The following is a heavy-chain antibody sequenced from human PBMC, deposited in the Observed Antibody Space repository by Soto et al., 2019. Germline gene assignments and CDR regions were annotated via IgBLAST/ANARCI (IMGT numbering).Heavy chain of an antibody. CDR1: GFTFSNAW. Sequence: PGGSLRLSCAASGFTFSNAWMNWVRQAPGKGLEWVGRIKRESDGGTTDYAAPVKGRFTISRDDSKSTLYLQMNSLKTEDTAVYYCTTDLLLTDLFDYWGQGTLVTVSS. D-gene: IGHD3-9*01. V-gene: IGHV3-15*07. J-gene: IGHJ4*02. CDR3: TTDLLLTDLFDY. CDR2: IKRESDGGTT.